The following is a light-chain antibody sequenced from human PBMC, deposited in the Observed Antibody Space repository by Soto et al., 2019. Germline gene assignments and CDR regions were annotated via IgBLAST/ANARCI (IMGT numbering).Light chain of an antibody. J-gene: IGKJ3*01. CDR3: MQARQTPRT. CDR2: LGS. CDR1: QSLLHTNGYNY. V-gene: IGKV2-28*01. Sequence: EIVMTQSPLSLPVTPGEPASISCRSSQSLLHTNGYNYLDWYLQKPGQSPQLLIYLGSNRASGVPDRFSGSGSGTDFTLKISRVEAEDVGVYYCMQARQTPRTFGPGTKVDIK.